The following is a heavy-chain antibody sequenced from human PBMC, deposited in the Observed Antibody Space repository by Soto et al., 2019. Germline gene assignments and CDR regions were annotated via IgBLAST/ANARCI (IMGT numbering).Heavy chain of an antibody. D-gene: IGHD2-2*01. CDR1: GYTFTGYY. CDR3: AGTSCSSTTCPTTY. V-gene: IGHV1-2*02. CDR2: INPHSGGT. J-gene: IGHJ4*02. Sequence: GASVKVSCNTYGYTFTGYYIYRVRQAPGQGLEWMGWINPHSGGTDSSQKFQGRVTMTRDTSISTAYMELSRLRSDDTAVYYCAGTSCSSTTCPTTYWGQGTLVTVSS.